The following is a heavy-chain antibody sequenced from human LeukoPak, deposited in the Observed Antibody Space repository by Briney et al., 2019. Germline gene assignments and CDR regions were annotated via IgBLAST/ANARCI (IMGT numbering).Heavy chain of an antibody. V-gene: IGHV3-30*04. J-gene: IGHJ6*03. Sequence: PGRSLRLSCAASGFTFSSYAMHWVRQAPGKGLEWVAVISYDGSNKYYADSVKGRFTISRDNAKNSLYLQMNSLRAEDTAVYYCARDQSSSGWYGGYYYYYYMDVWGRGTTVTISS. CDR1: GFTFSSYA. CDR3: ARDQSSSGWYGGYYYYYYMDV. D-gene: IGHD6-19*01. CDR2: ISYDGSNK.